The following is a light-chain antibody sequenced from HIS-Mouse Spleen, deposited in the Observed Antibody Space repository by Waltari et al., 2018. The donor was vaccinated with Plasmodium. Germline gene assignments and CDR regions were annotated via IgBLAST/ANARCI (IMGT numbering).Light chain of an antibody. Sequence: YELTQPPSVSVSPGQTARITCSGDALPKKYAYWYQQKSGQAPVLVIYEDSKRLSGIRERFSGANSGNTATLTVSGTQAMEVADYYCHAWDSSTVVFGGGTKLTVL. J-gene: IGLJ2*01. CDR1: ALPKKY. CDR3: HAWDSSTVV. CDR2: EDS. V-gene: IGLV3-1*01.